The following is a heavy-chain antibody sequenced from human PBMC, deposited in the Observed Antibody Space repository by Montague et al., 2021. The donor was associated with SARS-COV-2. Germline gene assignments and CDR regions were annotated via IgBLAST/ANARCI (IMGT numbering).Heavy chain of an antibody. CDR2: ISFDGEYK. J-gene: IGHJ4*02. CDR3: VRGRLTKIAAAGIFEF. D-gene: IGHD6-13*01. Sequence: SLRLSCAASGFDFSSKAMNWVRQAPGRGLEWVAVISFDGEYKWYADSVKGRFTISRDNLKNTLKLEMNSLRGDDSGVYFCVRGRLTKIAAAGIFEFWGQGTRVTVSS. V-gene: IGHV3-30*04. CDR1: GFDFSSKA.